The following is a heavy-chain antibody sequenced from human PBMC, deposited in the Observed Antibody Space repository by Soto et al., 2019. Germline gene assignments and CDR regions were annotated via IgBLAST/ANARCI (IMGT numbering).Heavy chain of an antibody. Sequence: SQTLSITCTVSGGSISSGDYYWCWIRQPPGKGLEWIWYIYYSGSTYYNPSLKSRVTISVDTSKNQFSLKLRSVTAADTAVYYCASAQYDTRGYYQMAYYYGMDVWGQGTTVTVSS. V-gene: IGHV4-30-4*01. CDR1: GGSISSGDYY. CDR3: ASAQYDTRGYYQMAYYYGMDV. D-gene: IGHD3-22*01. CDR2: IYYSGST. J-gene: IGHJ6*02.